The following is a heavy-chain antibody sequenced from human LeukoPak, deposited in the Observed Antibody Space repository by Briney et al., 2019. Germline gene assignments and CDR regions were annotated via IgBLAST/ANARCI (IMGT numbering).Heavy chain of an antibody. J-gene: IGHJ4*02. D-gene: IGHD4-17*01. V-gene: IGHV3-7*05. CDR2: IKQDGSDK. CDR1: GFTFSQYW. Sequence: GGSLRLSCAASGFTFSQYWMSWVRLAPGRGPEWVAHIKQDGSDKYYVDSVKGRFTISRDNSKNSLYLEMNSLRADDTAVYYCVRDPAYGAIDYWGQGTLVTVSS. CDR3: VRDPAYGAIDY.